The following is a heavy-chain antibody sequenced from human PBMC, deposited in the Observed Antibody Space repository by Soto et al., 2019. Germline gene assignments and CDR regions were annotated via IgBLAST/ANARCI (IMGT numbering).Heavy chain of an antibody. V-gene: IGHV4-39*01. CDR2: IYNSGNT. CDR1: GGSISNNSYY. CDR3: ASLSATFSAFWGAYD. D-gene: IGHD3-3*01. J-gene: IGHJ4*02. Sequence: PSETLSLTCTVPGGSISNNSYYWGWIRQPPGKGLEWIGTIYNSGNTYYNPSLQSRVTVSADTSKNQFSLKLSSVTAADTAVYYCASLSATFSAFWGAYDWGQGILVTVSS.